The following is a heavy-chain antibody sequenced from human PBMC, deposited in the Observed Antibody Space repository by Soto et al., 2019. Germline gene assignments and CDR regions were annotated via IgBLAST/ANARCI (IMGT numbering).Heavy chain of an antibody. CDR1: GESLSDYF. J-gene: IGHJ4*02. V-gene: IGHV4-34*01. D-gene: IGHD2-15*01. CDR2: ISHTGST. Sequence: QMHLQQRGAGLLKPSETLSLTCAVDGESLSDYFWSWIRQPPGKGLEWIGEISHTGSTNYNPSLESRLTMSLDTSKNHFSLNRTSVTAADTAVYYCARGRYCSGGICYPQMFVHWGQGTLVTVSS. CDR3: ARGRYCSGGICYPQMFVH.